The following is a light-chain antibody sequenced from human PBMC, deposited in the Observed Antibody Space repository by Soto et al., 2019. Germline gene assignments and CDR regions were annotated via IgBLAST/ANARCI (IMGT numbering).Light chain of an antibody. CDR3: QQYDNFPP. CDR2: GAS. Sequence: DLQMTQSPSSLSASVGDRVTITCQASQDISNYLNWFQQKPGKAPKLLIYGASNLATGVPSRFSGSGSGTDFTFTISSLQPEDIATYCCQQYDNFPPFGGGTKVEIK. J-gene: IGKJ4*01. CDR1: QDISNY. V-gene: IGKV1-33*01.